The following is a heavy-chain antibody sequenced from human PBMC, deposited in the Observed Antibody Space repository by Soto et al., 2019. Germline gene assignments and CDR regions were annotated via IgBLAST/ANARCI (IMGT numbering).Heavy chain of an antibody. J-gene: IGHJ5*02. V-gene: IGHV1-2*02. D-gene: IGHD5-12*01. CDR1: GYTFTGHF. CDR3: ASGVGGWLQLGP. CDR2: INPNNGVT. Sequence: GASVKVSCKASGYTFTGHFVHWVRQAPGQGLEWMAWINPNNGVTKYTQRFQGRVTVTRDTSIDTVYMELRSLKSDDTAVDDCASGVGGWLQLGPWGQGSLVTVSS.